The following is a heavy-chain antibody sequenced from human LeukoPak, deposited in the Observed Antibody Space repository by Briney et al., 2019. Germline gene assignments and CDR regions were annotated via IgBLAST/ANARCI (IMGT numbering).Heavy chain of an antibody. CDR3: ARVMRAAAGPFDY. CDR1: GFTFSSYS. J-gene: IGHJ4*02. V-gene: IGHV3-21*01. CDR2: ISSSSSYI. Sequence: GGSLRLSCAASGFTFSSYSMNWVRQAPGKGLEWVSSISSSSSYIYYADSVKGRFTISRDNAKNSLYLQMNSLRAEDTAVYYCARVMRAAAGPFDYWGQGTLVTVSS. D-gene: IGHD6-13*01.